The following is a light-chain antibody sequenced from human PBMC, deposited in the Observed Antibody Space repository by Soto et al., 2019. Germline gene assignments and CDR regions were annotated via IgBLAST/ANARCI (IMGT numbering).Light chain of an antibody. CDR3: QQYHSSPYT. CDR2: WPS. V-gene: IGKV4-1*01. Sequence: IVMTQSPDSLAVSLGERATINCKSSQSILHRSKNYLVWYQQKPGQPPKLLIYWPSTRGSGVPDRFSGSGSETDFTPTISSLQAEDVAVYYCQQYHSSPYTFGQGTKLEIK. CDR1: QSILHRSKNY. J-gene: IGKJ2*01.